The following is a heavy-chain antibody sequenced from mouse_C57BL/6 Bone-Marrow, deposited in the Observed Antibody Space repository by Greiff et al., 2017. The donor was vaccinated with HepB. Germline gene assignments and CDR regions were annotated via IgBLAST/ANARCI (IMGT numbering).Heavy chain of an antibody. J-gene: IGHJ4*01. D-gene: IGHD1-1*01. CDR2: IYPRSGNT. CDR1: GYTFTSYG. V-gene: IGHV1-81*01. CDR3: ARCPHYYGSHYAMDY. Sequence: QVQLQQSGAELARPGASVKLSCKASGYTFTSYGTSWVKQRTGQGLEWIGEIYPRSGNTYYNEKFKGKATLTADKSSSTAYMELRSLTSEDSAVYFCARCPHYYGSHYAMDYWGQGTSVTVSS.